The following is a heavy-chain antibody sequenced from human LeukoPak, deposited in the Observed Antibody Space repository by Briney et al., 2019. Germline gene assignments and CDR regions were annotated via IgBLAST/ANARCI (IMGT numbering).Heavy chain of an antibody. CDR2: IHYTGTT. CDR3: ARRRWGEYGSWLDS. CDR1: GGSLSGYY. J-gene: IGHJ5*01. D-gene: IGHD4-23*01. Sequence: PSETLSLTCTVSGGSLSGYYWSWIRQSPGKSPEWIEYIHYTGTTNFNPSLKSRVTMSIDTSKNQFSLRLSSVTAADTAMYYCARRRWGEYGSWLDSWGQGTLVTVSS. V-gene: IGHV4-59*01.